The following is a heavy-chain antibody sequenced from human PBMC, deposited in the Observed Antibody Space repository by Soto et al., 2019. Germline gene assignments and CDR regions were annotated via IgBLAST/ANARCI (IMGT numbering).Heavy chain of an antibody. CDR3: ASIRAAAGRNKPSQAIDY. V-gene: IGHV4-30-4*01. D-gene: IGHD6-13*01. Sequence: QVQLQESGPGLVKPSQTLSLTCTVSGGSISSGDYYWSWIRQPPGKGLEWIGYIYYSGSTYYNPSLKSRVTIAVDTSKNHFALKLSSVTAADTAVYYWASIRAAAGRNKPSQAIDYWGQGTLVTVSS. J-gene: IGHJ4*02. CDR2: IYYSGST. CDR1: GGSISSGDYY.